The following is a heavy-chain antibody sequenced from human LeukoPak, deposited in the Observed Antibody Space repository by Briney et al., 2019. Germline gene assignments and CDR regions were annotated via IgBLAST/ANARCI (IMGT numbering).Heavy chain of an antibody. CDR2: INPNSGGT. D-gene: IGHD2-21*02. CDR1: GYSFTGYE. Sequence: ASVKVSCKASGYSFTGYEMDWVRQAPGQGLEWMGRINPNSGGTSYAQKFQGRVTMTRDTSISTVYMELSRLTSDDTAVYYCARGCGGDSSCSDAFDIWGQGTMVTVSS. J-gene: IGHJ3*02. CDR3: ARGCGGDSSCSDAFDI. V-gene: IGHV1-2*06.